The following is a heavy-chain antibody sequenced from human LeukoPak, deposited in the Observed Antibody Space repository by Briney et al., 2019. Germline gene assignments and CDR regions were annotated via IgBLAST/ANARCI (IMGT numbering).Heavy chain of an antibody. CDR1: GYTFTSYY. Sequence: GSVKVSCKASGYTFTSYYMHWVRQAPGQGLEWMGIINPSGGSTSYAQKFQGRVTMTRDMSTSTDYMELSSLRSEDTAVYYCAIKADGYNPIDYWGQGTLVTVSS. D-gene: IGHD5-24*01. CDR3: AIKADGYNPIDY. V-gene: IGHV1-46*01. CDR2: INPSGGST. J-gene: IGHJ4*02.